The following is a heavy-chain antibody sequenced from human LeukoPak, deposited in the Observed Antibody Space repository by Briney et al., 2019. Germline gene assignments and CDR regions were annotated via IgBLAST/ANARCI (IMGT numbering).Heavy chain of an antibody. Sequence: GGSLRLSCAASGFTFSSYAMSWVRQAPGKGLEWVSAISGSGGSTYYADSVKGRFTISRDNSKNTLYLQMNSLRAEDTAVYYCAKDFYYDSSGYFPLFDYWGQGTLVTVSS. CDR1: GFTFSSYA. CDR3: AKDFYYDSSGYFPLFDY. V-gene: IGHV3-23*01. CDR2: ISGSGGST. D-gene: IGHD3-22*01. J-gene: IGHJ4*02.